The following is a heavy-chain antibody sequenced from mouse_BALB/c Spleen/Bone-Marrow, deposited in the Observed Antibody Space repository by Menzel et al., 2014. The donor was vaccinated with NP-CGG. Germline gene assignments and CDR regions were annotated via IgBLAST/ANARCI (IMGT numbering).Heavy chain of an antibody. V-gene: IGHV1S29*02. CDR2: IYPYNGVT. D-gene: IGHD2-4*01. CDR1: GYTFTDYK. J-gene: IGHJ4*01. Sequence: VQLKESGPELVKPGASVKISCKASGYTFTDYKMHWVKLRHGKSLEWIGYIYPYNGVTGYNQKFKSKATLTVDNSSSTAYMELRSLTSEDSAVYYCAGKAYSDYDCALDFWGQGTSVTVSS. CDR3: AGKAYSDYDCALDF.